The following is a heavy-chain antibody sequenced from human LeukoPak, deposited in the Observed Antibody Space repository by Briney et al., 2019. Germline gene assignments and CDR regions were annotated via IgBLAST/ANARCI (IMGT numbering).Heavy chain of an antibody. D-gene: IGHD6-19*01. CDR3: AKGIYSSGWSYFDY. V-gene: IGHV3-23*01. J-gene: IGHJ4*01. CDR1: GFTFSNST. CDR2: LSGSGITT. Sequence: GGSLRLSCAASGFTFSNSTMSWVRQAPGKGLEWVSTLSGSGITTYYADSVKGRFTISRDNSKNTLYLQMNTLRAEDSALYYCAKGIYSSGWSYFDYWGHGTLVTVSS.